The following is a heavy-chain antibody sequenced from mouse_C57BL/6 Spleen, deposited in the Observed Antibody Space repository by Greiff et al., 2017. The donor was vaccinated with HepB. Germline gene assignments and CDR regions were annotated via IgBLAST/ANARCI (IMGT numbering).Heavy chain of an antibody. CDR2: INPNNGGT. CDR1: GYTFTDYN. J-gene: IGHJ2*01. Sequence: VQLQQSGPELVKPGASVKMSCKASGYTFTDYNMHWVKQSHGKSLEWIGYINPNNGGTSYNQKFKGKATLTVNKSSSTAYMELRSLTSEDSAVYYCARASITTVVATGDYWGQGTTLTVSS. D-gene: IGHD1-1*01. V-gene: IGHV1-22*01. CDR3: ARASITTVVATGDY.